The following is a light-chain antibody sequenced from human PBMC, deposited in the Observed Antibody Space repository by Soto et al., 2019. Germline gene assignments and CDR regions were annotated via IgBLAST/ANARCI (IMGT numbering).Light chain of an antibody. CDR2: GNN. V-gene: IGLV1-40*01. Sequence: QSVLTQPPSVSGAPGQSVTFSCTGSSSNIGAGYDVHWYHQLPGAAPKLIIYGNNNRPSGVPDRFSGSKSGTSASLAITGLQAEDEADYYCQSYDISLSGVVFGGGTQLTVL. CDR1: SSNIGAGYD. CDR3: QSYDISLSGVV. J-gene: IGLJ7*01.